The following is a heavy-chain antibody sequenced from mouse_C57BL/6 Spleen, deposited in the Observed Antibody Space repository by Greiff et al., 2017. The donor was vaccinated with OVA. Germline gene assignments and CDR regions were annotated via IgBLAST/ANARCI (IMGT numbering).Heavy chain of an antibody. Sequence: EVNLVESEGGLVQPGSSMKLSCTASGFTFSDYYMAWVRQVPEKGLEWVANINYDGSSTYYLDSLKSRFIISRDNAKNILYLQMSSLKSEDTATYYCAREGDYGSSPWFAYWGQGTLVTVSA. CDR1: GFTFSDYY. CDR3: AREGDYGSSPWFAY. V-gene: IGHV5-16*01. J-gene: IGHJ3*01. D-gene: IGHD1-1*01. CDR2: INYDGSST.